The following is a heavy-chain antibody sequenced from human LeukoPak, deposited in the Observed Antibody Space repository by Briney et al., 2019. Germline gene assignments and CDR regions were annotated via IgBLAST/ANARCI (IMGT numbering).Heavy chain of an antibody. Sequence: PGGSLRLSCAASGFTFSSYGMHWVRQAPGKGLEWVAFIRYDGSNKYYADSVKGRFTISRDNSKNTLYLQMNSLRAEDTAVYYCAREGRMGAGTPFVGYWGQGTLVTVSS. CDR2: IRYDGSNK. CDR1: GFTFSSYG. D-gene: IGHD3-16*01. J-gene: IGHJ4*02. CDR3: AREGRMGAGTPFVGY. V-gene: IGHV3-30*02.